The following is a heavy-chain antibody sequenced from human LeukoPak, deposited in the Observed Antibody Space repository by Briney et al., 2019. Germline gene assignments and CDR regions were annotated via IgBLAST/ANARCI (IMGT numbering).Heavy chain of an antibody. CDR2: ISGSGSTM. CDR1: GFTFSDYY. J-gene: IGHJ3*02. Sequence: GGSLRLSCAASGFTFSDYYMSWIRQAPGKGLEWVSYISGSGSTMYYADSVKGRFTISRDNAKNSLYLQVNSLRAEDTAVYFCARDRLGGHDASDIWGQGTTVAVSS. CDR3: ARDRLGGHDASDI. D-gene: IGHD3-16*01. V-gene: IGHV3-11*01.